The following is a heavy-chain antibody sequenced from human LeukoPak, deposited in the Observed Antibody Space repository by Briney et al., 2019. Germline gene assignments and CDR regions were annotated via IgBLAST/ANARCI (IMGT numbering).Heavy chain of an antibody. CDR1: GYTFTSYH. V-gene: IGHV1-8*01. Sequence: ASVKVSCKASGYTFTSYHINWVRQVTGQGLEWMGWLYPNSGNTGYAQKFQGRVTMTRNTSISTAYMELSSLRSEDTAVYYCARGENYYDSSGQKLPFDYWGQGTMVTVSS. J-gene: IGHJ4*02. CDR3: ARGENYYDSSGQKLPFDY. CDR2: LYPNSGNT. D-gene: IGHD3-22*01.